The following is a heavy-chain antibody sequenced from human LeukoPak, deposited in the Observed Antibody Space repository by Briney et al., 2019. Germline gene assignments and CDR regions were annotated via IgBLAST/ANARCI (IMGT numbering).Heavy chain of an antibody. V-gene: IGHV3-23*01. CDR1: GFTFSSYA. Sequence: GGSLRLSCAASGFTFSSYAMSWVRQAPGKGLEWVSAISGSGGSTYYADSVKGRFTISRDNSKNTLYLQMNSLRAEDTAVYYCAKSKYSSSWFGEDYFDYWGQGTLVTVSS. D-gene: IGHD6-13*01. CDR3: AKSKYSSSWFGEDYFDY. CDR2: ISGSGGST. J-gene: IGHJ4*02.